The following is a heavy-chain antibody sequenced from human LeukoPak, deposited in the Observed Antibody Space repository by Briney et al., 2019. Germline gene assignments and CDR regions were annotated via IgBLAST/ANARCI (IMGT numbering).Heavy chain of an antibody. CDR1: GFTFSTYW. Sequence: GGSLRLSCAASGFTFSTYWMHWVRQVPGKGLVWVSRINNDGSRTTYADSVKGRFTISRDNAKNSLYLQMNSLRAEDTALYYCARDGAATIPIGMDVWGQGTTVIVSS. V-gene: IGHV3-74*01. CDR2: INNDGSRT. CDR3: ARDGAATIPIGMDV. D-gene: IGHD5-12*01. J-gene: IGHJ6*02.